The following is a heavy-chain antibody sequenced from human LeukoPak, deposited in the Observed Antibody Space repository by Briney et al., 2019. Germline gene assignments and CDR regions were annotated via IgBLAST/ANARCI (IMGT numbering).Heavy chain of an antibody. V-gene: IGHV1-8*01. CDR2: MNPNSGNT. CDR3: AKDPEQWLTPPSY. CDR1: GYTFTSYD. D-gene: IGHD6-19*01. Sequence: ASVKVSCKASGYTFTSYDINWVRQATGQGLEWMGWMNPNSGNTGYAQKFQGRVTMTRNTSISTAYMELSSLRSEDTAVYYRAKDPEQWLTPPSYWGQGTLVTVSS. J-gene: IGHJ4*02.